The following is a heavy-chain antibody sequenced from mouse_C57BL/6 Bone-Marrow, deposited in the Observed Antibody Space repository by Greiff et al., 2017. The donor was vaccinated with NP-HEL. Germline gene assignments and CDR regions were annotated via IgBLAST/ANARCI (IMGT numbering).Heavy chain of an antibody. V-gene: IGHV1-62-2*01. Sequence: QVHVKQSGAELVKPGASVKLSCKASGYTFTEYTIHWVKQRSGQGLEWIGWFYPGSGSIKYNEKFKDKATLTADKSSSTVYMELSRLTSEDSAVYFCARHEDTTVVEDWYFDVWGTGTTVTVSS. CDR3: ARHEDTTVVEDWYFDV. D-gene: IGHD1-1*01. CDR2: FYPGSGSI. CDR1: GYTFTEYT. J-gene: IGHJ1*03.